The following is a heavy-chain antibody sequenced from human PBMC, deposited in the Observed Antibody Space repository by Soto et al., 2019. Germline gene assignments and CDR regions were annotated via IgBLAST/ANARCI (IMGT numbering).Heavy chain of an antibody. CDR2: IYYSGST. CDR1: GGSISSGGYY. J-gene: IGHJ5*02. D-gene: IGHD3-10*01. V-gene: IGHV4-31*03. Sequence: QVQLQESGPGLVKPSQTLSLTCTVSGGSISSGGYYWSWIRQHPGKGLEWIGYIYYSGSTYYNPSLKSRVTISVDTSKNRFSLKLSSVTAADTAVYYCARGWGLLVHNWFDPWGQGTLVTVSS. CDR3: ARGWGLLVHNWFDP.